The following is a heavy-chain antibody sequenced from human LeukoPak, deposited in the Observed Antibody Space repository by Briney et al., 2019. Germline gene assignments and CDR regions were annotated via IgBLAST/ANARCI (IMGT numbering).Heavy chain of an antibody. D-gene: IGHD3-10*01. J-gene: IGHJ4*02. Sequence: GALRLSCAASGFTFSSYAMSWVRQAPGNGLEWVSAISGSGGSTYYADSVKGRFTISRDNSKNTLYLQVNSLRAEDTALYYCAKDQTPYGSGRYSPLDYWGQGTLVTVSS. CDR1: GFTFSSYA. CDR2: ISGSGGST. CDR3: AKDQTPYGSGRYSPLDY. V-gene: IGHV3-23*01.